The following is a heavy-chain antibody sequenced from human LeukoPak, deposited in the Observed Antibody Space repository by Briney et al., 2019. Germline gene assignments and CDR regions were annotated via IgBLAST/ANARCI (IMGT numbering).Heavy chain of an antibody. CDR3: AIDLYGS. CDR1: GFPFSNYW. CDR2: INTDGITT. J-gene: IGHJ5*02. V-gene: IGHV3-74*01. Sequence: PGGSLRLSCAASGFPFSNYWMHWVRQAPGKGLVWVSRINTDGITTTYADSVEGRFTISRDNSKNTLYLQMNSLRAEDTAVYYCAIDLYGSWGQGTLVTVSS. D-gene: IGHD4-17*01.